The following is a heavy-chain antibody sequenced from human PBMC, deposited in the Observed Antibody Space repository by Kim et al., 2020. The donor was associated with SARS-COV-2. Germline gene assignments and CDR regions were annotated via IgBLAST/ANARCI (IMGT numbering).Heavy chain of an antibody. CDR2: IYYSGSA. V-gene: IGHV4-61*01. Sequence: SETLSLTCTVSDGSVSSGSYYWSWIRQPPGKGLEWIGYIYYSGSANYNPSLKSLVTISVDTSKNQFSLKLSSVTAADTALYYCASGLFGDYEGTVFEYWGQGALVTVSS. D-gene: IGHD4-17*01. CDR1: DGSVSSGSYY. CDR3: ASGLFGDYEGTVFEY. J-gene: IGHJ4*02.